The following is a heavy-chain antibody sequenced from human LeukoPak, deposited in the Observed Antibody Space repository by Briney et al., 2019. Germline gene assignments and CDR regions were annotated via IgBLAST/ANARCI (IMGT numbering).Heavy chain of an antibody. CDR2: IYYSGST. D-gene: IGHD3-3*01. CDR1: GGSISSYY. Sequence: SETLSLTCTVSGGSISSYYWSWIRQPPGKGLEWIGYIYYSGSTNYNPSLKSRVTISVDTSKNQFSLRLSSLTAADTAVYYCARDRGDFWSATFDYWGQGTLVTVSS. V-gene: IGHV4-59*12. J-gene: IGHJ4*02. CDR3: ARDRGDFWSATFDY.